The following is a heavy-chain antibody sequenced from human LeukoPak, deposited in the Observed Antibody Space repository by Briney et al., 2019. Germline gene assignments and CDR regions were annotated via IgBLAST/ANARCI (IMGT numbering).Heavy chain of an antibody. CDR3: ARGGSYYGYFDY. J-gene: IGHJ4*02. CDR1: GGPISSYY. V-gene: IGHV4-59*13. D-gene: IGHD1-26*01. CDR2: TYYSGST. Sequence: SETLSLTSPASGGPISSYYWSWIRQPPGTGLAWIGYTYYSGSTTSNPSLKSPVTISVDASKNPFSLKLSSVTAADTAVYYCARGGSYYGYFDYWGQGTLVTVSS.